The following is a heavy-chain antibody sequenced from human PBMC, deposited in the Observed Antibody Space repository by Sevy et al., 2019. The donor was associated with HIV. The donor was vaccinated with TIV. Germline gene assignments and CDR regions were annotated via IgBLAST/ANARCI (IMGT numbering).Heavy chain of an antibody. CDR1: GFTFSSYA. V-gene: IGHV3-30-3*01. Sequence: GGSLRLSCAASGFTFSSYAMHWVRQAPGKGLEWVAVISYDGSNKYYVDSVKGRFTISRDNSKNTLYLQMNSLRAEDTAVYYCARDKELGDGYNYWFDPWGQGTLVTVSS. CDR3: ARDKELGDGYNYWFDP. CDR2: ISYDGSNK. J-gene: IGHJ5*02. D-gene: IGHD5-12*01.